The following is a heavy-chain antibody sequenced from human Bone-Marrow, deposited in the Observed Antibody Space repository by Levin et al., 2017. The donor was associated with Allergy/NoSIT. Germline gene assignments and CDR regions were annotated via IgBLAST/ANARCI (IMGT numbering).Heavy chain of an antibody. Sequence: GGSLRLSCAASGFSFSDYYMSWIRQAPGKGLEWLSSITSTGSGVYYSDSVRGRFTISRDNAQNSFSLQMSGLRADDTAVYFCASSSWNYIKDWGQGTLVTVSS. V-gene: IGHV3-11*01. CDR3: ASSSWNYIKD. CDR2: ITSTGSGV. CDR1: GFSFSDYY. J-gene: IGHJ4*02. D-gene: IGHD1-7*01.